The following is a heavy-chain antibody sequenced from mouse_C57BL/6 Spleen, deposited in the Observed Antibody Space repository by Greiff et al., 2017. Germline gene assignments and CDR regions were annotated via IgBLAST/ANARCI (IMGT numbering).Heavy chain of an antibody. J-gene: IGHJ4*01. Sequence: EVKLMESGPELVKPGASVKMSCKASGYTFTDYNMHWVKQSHGKSLEWIGYINPNNGGTSYNQKFKGKATLTVNKSSSTAYMELRSLTSEDSAVYYCAREGLYYYGSSYDYYAMDYWGQGTSVTVSS. CDR1: GYTFTDYN. CDR2: INPNNGGT. D-gene: IGHD1-1*01. V-gene: IGHV1-22*01. CDR3: AREGLYYYGSSYDYYAMDY.